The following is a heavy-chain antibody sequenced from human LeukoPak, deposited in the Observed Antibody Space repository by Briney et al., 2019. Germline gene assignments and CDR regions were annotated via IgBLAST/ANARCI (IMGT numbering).Heavy chain of an antibody. CDR3: TRGRYSGSYWSYFDY. J-gene: IGHJ4*02. V-gene: IGHV3-49*04. D-gene: IGHD1-26*01. CDR2: IRSKAYGGTT. CDR1: GFTFGDYA. Sequence: GGSLRLSCTASGFTFGDYAMSWVRQAPGKGLEWVGFIRSKAYGGTTEYAASVKGRFTISRDDSKSIAYRQMNSLKTEDTAVYYCTRGRYSGSYWSYFDYWGQGTLVTVSS.